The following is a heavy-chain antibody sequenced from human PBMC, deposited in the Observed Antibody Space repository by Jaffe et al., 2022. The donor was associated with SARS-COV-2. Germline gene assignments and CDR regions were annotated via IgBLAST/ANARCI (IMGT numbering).Heavy chain of an antibody. J-gene: IGHJ3*02. D-gene: IGHD1-7*01. CDR1: RGSMNSGGDYY. Sequence: QVQLQESGPGLVKPSQTLSLTCSVSRGSMNSGGDYYWSWIRQPTGKGLEWVGRIFNDGRTDYSPSLKSRVTMSVDTSQNQFSLRLASVTAADTAIYYCARVYRKDVWNYDAFDIWGQGTMVIVSS. CDR2: IFNDGRT. CDR3: ARVYRKDVWNYDAFDI. V-gene: IGHV4-61*02.